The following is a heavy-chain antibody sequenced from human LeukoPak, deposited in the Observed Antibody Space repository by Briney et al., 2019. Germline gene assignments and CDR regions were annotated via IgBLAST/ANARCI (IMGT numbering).Heavy chain of an antibody. CDR3: ARESQKWELPYMKRYYCMDV. D-gene: IGHD1-26*01. CDR2: INHSGST. V-gene: IGHV4-34*01. Sequence: SETLSLTCAVYGGSFSGYSWSWIRQPPGKGLEWIGEINHSGSTNYNPSLKSRVTISVDTSKNQFSLKLSSVTAADTAVYYCARESQKWELPYMKRYYCMDVWGKGTTVTVSS. CDR1: GGSFSGYS. J-gene: IGHJ6*03.